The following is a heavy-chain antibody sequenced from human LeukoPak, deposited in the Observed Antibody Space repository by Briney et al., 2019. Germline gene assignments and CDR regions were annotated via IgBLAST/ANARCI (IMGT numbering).Heavy chain of an antibody. CDR3: ARLTWQLVSV. D-gene: IGHD6-6*01. V-gene: IGHV4-39*01. CDR1: GGSISSSSYY. Sequence: SETLSLTCTVSGGSISSSSYYWGWIRQPPGEGLEWIGSIYYSGSTYYNPSLKSRVTISVDTSKNQFSLKLSSVTAADTAVYYCARLTWQLVSVWGQGTLVTVSS. CDR2: IYYSGST. J-gene: IGHJ4*02.